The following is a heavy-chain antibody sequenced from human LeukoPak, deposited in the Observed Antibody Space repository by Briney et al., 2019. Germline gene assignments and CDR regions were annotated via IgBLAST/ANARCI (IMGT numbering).Heavy chain of an antibody. CDR2: IYTSGST. CDR1: GGSISSYY. D-gene: IGHD3-3*01. CDR3: ARVSYYDFWSHAFDI. J-gene: IGHJ3*02. V-gene: IGHV4-4*07. Sequence: SETLSLTCTVSGGSISSYYWSWIRQPAGKGLEWNGRIYTSGSTNYNPSLKSRVTMSVDTSKNQFSLKLSSVTAADTAVYYCARVSYYDFWSHAFDIWGQGTMVTVSS.